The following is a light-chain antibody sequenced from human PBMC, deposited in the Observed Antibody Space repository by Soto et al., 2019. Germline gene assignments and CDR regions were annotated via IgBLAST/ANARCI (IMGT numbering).Light chain of an antibody. CDR1: QSISSW. V-gene: IGKV1-5*01. Sequence: IHINPYPFTPSPPFRGLVTNNFRASQSISSWLAWYQQKPGKAPKLLIYDASSLESGVPSRFSGTGSGTNFTLTISSLQPEDFATYYCQQLIRFPTKFGQGTKVDIK. CDR2: DAS. CDR3: QQLIRFPTK. J-gene: IGKJ1*01.